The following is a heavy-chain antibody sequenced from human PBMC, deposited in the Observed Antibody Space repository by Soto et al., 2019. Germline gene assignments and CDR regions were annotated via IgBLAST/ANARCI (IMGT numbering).Heavy chain of an antibody. CDR3: ARDFAGDTAMVSGSYYSFDI. V-gene: IGHV3-48*02. CDR2: ISSSSSTI. J-gene: IGHJ3*02. D-gene: IGHD5-18*01. Sequence: GGSLRLSCAASGFTFSSYSMNWVRQAPGKGLEWVSYISSSSSTIYYADSVKGRFTISRENAKNSLYLQMNSLSDEDTAVYYCARDFAGDTAMVSGSYYSFDIWGQGTMVTVSS. CDR1: GFTFSSYS.